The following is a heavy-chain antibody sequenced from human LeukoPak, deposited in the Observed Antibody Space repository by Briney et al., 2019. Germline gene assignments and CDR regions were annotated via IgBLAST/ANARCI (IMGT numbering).Heavy chain of an antibody. CDR1: GFTFSSHE. CDR2: ISSGGSTI. CDR3: ARDVWFDP. Sequence: GGSLRLSCAASGFTFSSHEMNWVRQPPGKGLEWVSYISSGGSTIYYADSVKGRFTVSRDNAKNSLYLQRNSLRAEHTALYYCARDVWFDPWGQGTLVTVSS. J-gene: IGHJ5*02. V-gene: IGHV3-48*03.